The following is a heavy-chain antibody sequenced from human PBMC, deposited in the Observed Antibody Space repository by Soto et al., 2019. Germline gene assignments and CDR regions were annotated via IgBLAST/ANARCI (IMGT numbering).Heavy chain of an antibody. CDR2: IIPIFGTA. J-gene: IGHJ3*02. Sequence: SVKVSCKASGGTFSSYAISWVRQAPGQGLEWMGGIIPIFGTANYAQKFQGRVTITADESTSTAYMELSSLRSEDTAVYYCARDVSRFSHDAFDIWGQGTMVTVS. CDR1: GGTFSSYA. V-gene: IGHV1-69*13. CDR3: ARDVSRFSHDAFDI.